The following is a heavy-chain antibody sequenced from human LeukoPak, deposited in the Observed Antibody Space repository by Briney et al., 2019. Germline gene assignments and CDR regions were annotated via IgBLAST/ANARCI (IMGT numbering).Heavy chain of an antibody. J-gene: IGHJ6*02. D-gene: IGHD2-2*01. CDR3: AKDYNVVVPASYYYYYGMDV. CDR2: ISYDGSNK. CDR1: GFTFSSYG. V-gene: IGHV3-30*18. Sequence: GGSLRLSCAASGFTFSSYGMHWVRQAPGKGLEWVAVISYDGSNKYYADSVKGRFTISRDNSKNTLYLQMNGLRAEDTAVYYCAKDYNVVVPASYYYYYGMDVWGQGTTVTVSS.